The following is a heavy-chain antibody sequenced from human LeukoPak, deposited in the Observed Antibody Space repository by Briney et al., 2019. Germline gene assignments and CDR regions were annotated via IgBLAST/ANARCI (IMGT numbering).Heavy chain of an antibody. V-gene: IGHV4-34*01. CDR1: GGSFSGYY. CDR3: ARDGVGYYFDY. D-gene: IGHD3-3*01. Sequence: PSETLSLTCAVYGGSFSGYYWSWIRQPPGKGLEWIGYIYHSGSTYYNPSLKSRVTISVDRSKNQFSLKLSSVTAADTAVYYCARDGVGYYFDYWGQGTLVTVSS. CDR2: IYHSGST. J-gene: IGHJ4*02.